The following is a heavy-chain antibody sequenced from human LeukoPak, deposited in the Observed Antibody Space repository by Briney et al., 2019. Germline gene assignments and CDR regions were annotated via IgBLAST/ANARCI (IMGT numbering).Heavy chain of an antibody. J-gene: IGHJ4*02. V-gene: IGHV3-21*01. CDR1: GFTFSSYS. CDR3: ARDREMATITGGDY. Sequence: ETGGSLRLSCAASGFTFSSYSMNWVRQAPGKGLEWVSSISSSSSYIYYADSVKGRFTISRDNAKNSLYLQMNSLRAEDTAVHYCARDREMATITGGDYWGQGTLVTVSS. CDR2: ISSSSSYI. D-gene: IGHD5-24*01.